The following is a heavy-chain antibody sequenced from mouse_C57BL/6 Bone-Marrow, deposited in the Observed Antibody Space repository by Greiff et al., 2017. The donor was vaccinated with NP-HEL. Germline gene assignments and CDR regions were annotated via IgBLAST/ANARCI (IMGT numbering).Heavy chain of an antibody. Sequence: QVQLKESGPGILQPSQTLSLTCSFSGFSLSTFGMGVGWIRQPSGKGLEWLAHIWWDDDKYYNPALKSRLTISKDLSKNQVFIKIAKVDTADTATYYCAQIAITTVDVYFDYWGQGTTLTVSS. CDR2: IWWDDDK. V-gene: IGHV8-8*01. CDR3: AQIAITTVDVYFDY. D-gene: IGHD1-1*01. CDR1: GFSLSTFGMG. J-gene: IGHJ2*01.